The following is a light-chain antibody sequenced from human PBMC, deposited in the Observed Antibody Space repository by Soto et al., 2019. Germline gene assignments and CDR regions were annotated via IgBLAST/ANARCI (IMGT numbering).Light chain of an antibody. J-gene: IGLJ2*01. CDR1: NSNVGNNT. CDR3: QSYDSTLSGSRV. Sequence: QSVLTQPPSASGTPGQRVTISCSGSNSNVGNNTVNWYQQLPGTAPKLLIESNNERPSGVPDRFSGSKSATSASLAISGLQSEDEADYYCQSYDSTLSGSRVFGGGTQLTVL. V-gene: IGLV1-44*01. CDR2: SNN.